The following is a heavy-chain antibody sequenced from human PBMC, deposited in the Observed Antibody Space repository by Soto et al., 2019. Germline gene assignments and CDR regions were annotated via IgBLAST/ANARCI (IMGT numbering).Heavy chain of an antibody. V-gene: IGHV1-18*01. J-gene: IGHJ3*02. CDR3: ASHAPWLPAEHAFDI. CDR1: GYTFTSYG. D-gene: IGHD5-12*01. CDR2: ISAYNGNT. Sequence: QVQLVQSGAEVKKPGASVKVSCKASGYTFTSYGISWVRQAPGQGLEWMGWISAYNGNTNYAQKLQGRVTMTTDTSTSTAYMELRRLRSEDTAVDYSASHAPWLPAEHAFDIWGQWTMVTASS.